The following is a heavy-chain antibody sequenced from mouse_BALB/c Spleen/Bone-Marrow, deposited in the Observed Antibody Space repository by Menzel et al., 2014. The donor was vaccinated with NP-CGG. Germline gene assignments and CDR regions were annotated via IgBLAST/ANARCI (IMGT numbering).Heavy chain of an antibody. V-gene: IGHV1-69*01. Sequence: QVQLQQSGAELVMSGASVKMSCKASGYTFTDYWMHWVKQMPGQGLEWIGAIDTSDSYTIYNQKFKGKATLTVDESSSTAYMQLSSLTSEDSAVYYCARDYYDRGWYFDVWGAGTTVTVSS. J-gene: IGHJ1*01. D-gene: IGHD1-1*01. CDR3: ARDYYDRGWYFDV. CDR1: GYTFTDYW. CDR2: IDTSDSYT.